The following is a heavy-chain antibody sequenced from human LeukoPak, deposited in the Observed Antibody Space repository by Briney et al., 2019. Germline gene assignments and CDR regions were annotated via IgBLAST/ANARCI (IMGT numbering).Heavy chain of an antibody. CDR1: GGSINSYY. Sequence: SETLSLTCTVSGGSINSYYWSWIRQPPGKGLEWIGYIYDSGSTNYNPSLKSRVTISVDTSKNQFSLKLGSVTAADTAVYYCARGPYYDFWSGYYLAWGQGTLVTVSS. J-gene: IGHJ4*02. CDR3: ARGPYYDFWSGYYLA. CDR2: IYDSGST. D-gene: IGHD3-3*01. V-gene: IGHV4-59*01.